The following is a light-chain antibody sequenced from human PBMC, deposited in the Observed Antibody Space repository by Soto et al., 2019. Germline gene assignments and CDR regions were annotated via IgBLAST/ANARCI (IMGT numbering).Light chain of an antibody. J-gene: IGKJ3*01. CDR1: QSSSSY. V-gene: IGKV1-39*01. CDR3: QQSYEIPFT. Sequence: DIQMTQSPSSLSASVGERVTITCRASQSSSSYLNWYQQKPGKAPKLLIYAASSLQSGAPSRFSGSGSGTDFTLTISSLRPEDSAVYFCQQSYEIPFTFGPGTKVDI. CDR2: AAS.